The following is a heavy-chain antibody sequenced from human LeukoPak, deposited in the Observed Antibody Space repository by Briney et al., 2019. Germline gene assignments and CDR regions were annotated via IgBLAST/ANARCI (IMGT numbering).Heavy chain of an antibody. CDR3: ARQNFDILTGYYHFDY. V-gene: IGHV4-59*08. CDR2: IYYSGST. Sequence: SETLSLTCTVSGGSISSYYWSWIRQPPGKGLEWIGYIYYSGSTNYNPSLKSRVTISVDTSKNQFSLKLSSVTAADTAVYYCARQNFDILTGYYHFDYWGQGTLVTVSS. CDR1: GGSISSYY. J-gene: IGHJ4*02. D-gene: IGHD3-9*01.